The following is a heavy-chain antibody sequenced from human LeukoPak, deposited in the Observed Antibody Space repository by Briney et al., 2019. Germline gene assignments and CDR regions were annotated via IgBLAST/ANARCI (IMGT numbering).Heavy chain of an antibody. CDR2: ISGSGGST. D-gene: IGHD3-22*01. CDR3: AKGYYYDSSGYYGY. Sequence: GGSLRLPCAASGFTFSSYGMSWVRQAPGKGLEWVSAISGSGGSTYYADSVRGRFTISRDNSKNTLYLQMNSLRAEDTAVYYCAKGYYYDSSGYYGYWGQGTLVTVSS. V-gene: IGHV3-23*01. J-gene: IGHJ4*02. CDR1: GFTFSSYG.